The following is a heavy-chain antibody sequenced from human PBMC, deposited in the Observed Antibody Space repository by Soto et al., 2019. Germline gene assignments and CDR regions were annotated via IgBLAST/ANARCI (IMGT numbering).Heavy chain of an antibody. V-gene: IGHV2-5*02. CDR1: GFSLSTSGVG. D-gene: IGHD3-10*01. CDR2: IYWDDDK. CDR3: AHRPWGRYYYGSGSTTGGYNNWFDP. Sequence: QITLKESGPPLVKPTQTLTLTCTFSGFSLSTSGVGVGWIRQPPGKALEWLALIYWDDDKRYSPSLKSRLTITKDTSKNQVVLTMTNMDPVDTATYYCAHRPWGRYYYGSGSTTGGYNNWFDPWGQGTLVTVSS. J-gene: IGHJ5*02.